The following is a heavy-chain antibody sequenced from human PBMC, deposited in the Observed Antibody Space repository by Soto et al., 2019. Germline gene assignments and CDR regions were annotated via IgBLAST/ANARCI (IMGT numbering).Heavy chain of an antibody. Sequence: RSQTLSLTCAISGDSVSSNSAAWNWIRQSPSRGLEWLGRTYYRSKWYNDYAVSVKSRITINPDTSKNQFSLQLNSVTPEDTAVYYCARDHKPSRYYYYGMDVWGQGTTVTVSS. CDR1: GDSVSSNSAA. CDR3: ARDHKPSRYYYYGMDV. J-gene: IGHJ6*02. V-gene: IGHV6-1*01. CDR2: TYYRSKWYN.